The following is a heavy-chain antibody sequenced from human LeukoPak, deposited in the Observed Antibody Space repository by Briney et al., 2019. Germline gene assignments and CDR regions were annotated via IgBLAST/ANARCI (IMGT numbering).Heavy chain of an antibody. CDR1: GGSISSYY. V-gene: IGHV4-4*07. D-gene: IGHD1-1*01. CDR2: IYTSGST. J-gene: IGHJ5*02. Sequence: SETLSLTCTVSGGSISSYYWSWIRQPAGKGLEWIGRIYTSGSTYYNPSLKSRVTMSVDTSKNQFSLKLSSVTAADTAVYYCARDRGVRGHEPFDPWGQGTLVTVSS. CDR3: ARDRGVRGHEPFDP.